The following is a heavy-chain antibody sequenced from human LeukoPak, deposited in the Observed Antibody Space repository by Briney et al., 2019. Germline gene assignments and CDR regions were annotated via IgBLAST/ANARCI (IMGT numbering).Heavy chain of an antibody. CDR1: VFTLSSFW. Sequence: GGSLRLSCTASVFTLSSFWMSWVRQAPGNGLEWVGRIRSKADGETTEYGARVKGRFTISRDDSKDTLHRQMNSLKTEDTALYCCTTLRARSDYWGQGTLVTVSS. D-gene: IGHD3-3*01. J-gene: IGHJ4*02. CDR3: TTLRARSDY. V-gene: IGHV3-15*01. CDR2: IRSKADGETT.